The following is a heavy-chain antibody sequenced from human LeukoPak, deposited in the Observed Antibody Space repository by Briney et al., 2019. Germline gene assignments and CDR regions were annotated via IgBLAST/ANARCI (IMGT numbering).Heavy chain of an antibody. Sequence: ASGKVSCKASGYTFIDYYMNWVRQAPGQGLEWMGWINTNTGETNYAQKFQGRVTMTRDTSISTVYMELTSLTSDDTAVYYCARWGGVQFDPWGQGTLVTVSS. CDR2: INTNTGET. J-gene: IGHJ5*02. CDR1: GYTFIDYY. V-gene: IGHV1-2*02. D-gene: IGHD2-8*01. CDR3: ARWGGVQFDP.